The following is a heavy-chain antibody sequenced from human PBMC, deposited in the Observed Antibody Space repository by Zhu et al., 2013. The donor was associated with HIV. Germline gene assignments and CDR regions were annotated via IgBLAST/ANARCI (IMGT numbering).Heavy chain of an antibody. CDR3: TRTAYLGYCSSFSCSTYYFDV. D-gene: IGHD2-2*01. CDR2: INTHSGDT. CDR1: GYMFTTYG. J-gene: IGHJ4*01. Sequence: QVQLLQSGPEVKKPGASVKVSCKTSGYMFTTYGISWVRQAPGEGLEWMGWINTHSGDTKYAEKFQGRLTMTRDTFTRTLYMDLRSLTSDDTAVYYCTRTAYLGYCSSFSCSTYYFDVWGHGTLVTVSS. V-gene: IGHV1-18*01.